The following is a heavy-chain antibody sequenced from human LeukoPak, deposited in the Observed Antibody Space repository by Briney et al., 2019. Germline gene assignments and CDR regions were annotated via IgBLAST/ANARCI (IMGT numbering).Heavy chain of an antibody. CDR3: ASFPVGATPSDY. D-gene: IGHD1-26*01. J-gene: IGHJ4*02. CDR1: GGSISSYY. CDR2: IYYSGST. V-gene: IGHV4-59*08. Sequence: PSETLSLTCTVSGGSISSYYWSWIRQPPGKGLEWIGYIYYSGSTYYNPSLKSRVTISVDTSKNQFSLKLSSVTAADTAVYYCASFPVGATPSDYWGQGTLVTVSS.